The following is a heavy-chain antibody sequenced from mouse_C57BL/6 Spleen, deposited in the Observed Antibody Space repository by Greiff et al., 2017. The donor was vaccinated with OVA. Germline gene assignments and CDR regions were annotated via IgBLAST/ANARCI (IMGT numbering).Heavy chain of an antibody. Sequence: QVQLQQPGAELVKPGASVKLSCKASGYTFTSYWMHWVKQRPGQGLEWIGMIHPNSGSTNYHEKFKSKATMTVDKASSTAYMQLSSLTSEDSAVYYCARQGGSSFAWFAYWGQGTLVTVSA. CDR2: IHPNSGST. J-gene: IGHJ3*01. CDR1: GYTFTSYW. V-gene: IGHV1-64*01. CDR3: ARQGGSSFAWFAY. D-gene: IGHD1-1*01.